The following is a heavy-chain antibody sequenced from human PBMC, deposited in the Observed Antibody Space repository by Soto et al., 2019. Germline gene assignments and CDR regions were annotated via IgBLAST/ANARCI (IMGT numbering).Heavy chain of an antibody. CDR1: GFTFSSYS. V-gene: IGHV3-48*02. CDR3: ARVYYYDSSAIFDP. Sequence: GESLKISCAASGFTFSSYSMSWARQAPGKGLEWVSYITSSSSTLYYADSVEGRFTISRDNAKNSLYLQMNSLRDEDTAVYYCARVYYYDSSAIFDPWGQGTRVTAPQ. CDR2: ITSSSSTL. D-gene: IGHD3-22*01. J-gene: IGHJ5*02.